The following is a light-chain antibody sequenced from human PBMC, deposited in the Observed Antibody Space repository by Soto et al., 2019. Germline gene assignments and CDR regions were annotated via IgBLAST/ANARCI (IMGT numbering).Light chain of an antibody. V-gene: IGKV3-15*01. CDR2: GAS. J-gene: IGKJ3*01. CDR3: QQYNNWPV. Sequence: EIVMTQSPATLSASPGERHTLSCRASQSVSSNLAWYQQKPGQAPXXLIYGASTRATGIPARFIGIGSGTEFPLTISSLQSEYSAVDYCQQYNNWPVFGPGTKVDIK. CDR1: QSVSSN.